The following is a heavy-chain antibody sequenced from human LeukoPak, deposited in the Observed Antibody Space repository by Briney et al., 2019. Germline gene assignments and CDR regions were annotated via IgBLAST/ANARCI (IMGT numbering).Heavy chain of an antibody. V-gene: IGHV3-30-3*01. CDR3: ARDQYGYDSSGYHPFDY. J-gene: IGHJ4*02. Sequence: GGSLRLSCAASGFTFSSYAMHRVRQAPGKGLEWVAVISYDGSNKYYADSVKGRFTISRDNSKNTLYLQMNSLRAEDTAVYHCARDQYGYDSSGYHPFDYWGQGTLVTVSS. D-gene: IGHD3-22*01. CDR2: ISYDGSNK. CDR1: GFTFSSYA.